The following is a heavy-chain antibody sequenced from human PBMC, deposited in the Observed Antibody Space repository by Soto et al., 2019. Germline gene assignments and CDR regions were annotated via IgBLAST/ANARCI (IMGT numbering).Heavy chain of an antibody. D-gene: IGHD1-1*01. CDR3: ARGRYGDY. Sequence: QVHLVQSGAEVKKPGASVKVSCKGSGYAFTTYGITWVRQAPGQGLEWMGWISAHNGNTKYAQKLQGRVTVTRDTSTSPAYMELMSLRSDDTAVYYCARGRYGDYWGQGALVTVSS. CDR2: ISAHNGNT. J-gene: IGHJ4*02. V-gene: IGHV1-18*01. CDR1: GYAFTTYG.